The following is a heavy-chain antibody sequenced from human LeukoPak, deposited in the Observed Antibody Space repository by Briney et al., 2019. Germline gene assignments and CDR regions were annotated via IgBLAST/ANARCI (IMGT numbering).Heavy chain of an antibody. Sequence: GGSLRLSCAASGFTFSSSYSMNWVRQAPGRGLEWVAHISLTTTTVSYADSVKGRFTMSRDNAKNSLFLQMNSLRAEDAAVYYCARDGDWAFDYWGQGTLVTVSS. CDR1: GFTFSSSYS. J-gene: IGHJ4*02. D-gene: IGHD2-21*02. V-gene: IGHV3-48*01. CDR3: ARDGDWAFDY. CDR2: ISLTTTTV.